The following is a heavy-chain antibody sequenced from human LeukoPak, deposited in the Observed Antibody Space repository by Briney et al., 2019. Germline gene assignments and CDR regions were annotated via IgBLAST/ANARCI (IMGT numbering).Heavy chain of an antibody. CDR1: GFTVSSNY. J-gene: IGHJ4*02. CDR2: IYSGGST. Sequence: GGSLRLSCAASGFTVSSNYMSWVRQAPGKGLEWVSVIYSGGSTYYADSVKGRFTISRDNSKNTLYLQMKSMRAEDTAVYYCARDPQGLRSSGYSPRYFDYWGQGTLVTVSS. D-gene: IGHD3-22*01. CDR3: ARDPQGLRSSGYSPRYFDY. V-gene: IGHV3-53*01.